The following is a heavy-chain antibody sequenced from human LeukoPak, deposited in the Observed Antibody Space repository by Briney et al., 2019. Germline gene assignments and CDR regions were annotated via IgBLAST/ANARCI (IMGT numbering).Heavy chain of an antibody. CDR3: AKDQDPHSYGSGSYAPFDY. CDR2: INTRGDNT. D-gene: IGHD3-10*01. J-gene: IGHJ4*02. Sequence: GGSLRLSCAASGFTFSNYAMAWVRQAPGQGLEWVSLINTRGDNTYYADSVKGRFTISRDNSKNTLYLQMNDLRAGDTAVYYCAKDQDPHSYGSGSYAPFDYWGQGTMVTVSS. V-gene: IGHV3-23*01. CDR1: GFTFSNYA.